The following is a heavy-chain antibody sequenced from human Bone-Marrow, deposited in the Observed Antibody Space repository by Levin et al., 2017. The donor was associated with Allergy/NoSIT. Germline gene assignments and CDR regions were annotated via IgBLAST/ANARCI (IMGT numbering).Heavy chain of an antibody. D-gene: IGHD6-13*01. Sequence: GESLKISCAASGFTFSSYGMHWVRQAPGKGLEWVAVISYDGSNKYYADSVKGRFTISRDNYKNTLYLQMNSLRAEDTAVYYCAKVGVPAKGSGKQQLVFLRYWYFDLWGRGTLVTVSS. CDR2: ISYDGSNK. J-gene: IGHJ2*01. CDR3: AKVGVPAKGSGKQQLVFLRYWYFDL. V-gene: IGHV3-30*18. CDR1: GFTFSSYG.